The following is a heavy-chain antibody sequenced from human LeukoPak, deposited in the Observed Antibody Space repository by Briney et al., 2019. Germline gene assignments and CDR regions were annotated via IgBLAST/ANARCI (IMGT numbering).Heavy chain of an antibody. Sequence: SETLSLTCTVSGGSISTYYWSWIRQPPGKGLEWIGYIYYSGSTNYNPSLKSRVTISVDTSKNQFSLKLSSVTAADTAVYYCARHLGDFLTGFNWFDPWGQGTLVTVSS. CDR2: IYYSGST. CDR1: GGSISTYY. CDR3: ARHLGDFLTGFNWFDP. J-gene: IGHJ5*02. V-gene: IGHV4-59*08. D-gene: IGHD3-9*01.